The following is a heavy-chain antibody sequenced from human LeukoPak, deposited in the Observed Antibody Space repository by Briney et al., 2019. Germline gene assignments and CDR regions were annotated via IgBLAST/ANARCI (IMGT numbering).Heavy chain of an antibody. V-gene: IGHV4-34*01. CDR3: ATIGGRYMTHFDD. CDR2: INHSGSS. CDR1: GGSFSGYY. J-gene: IGHJ4*02. D-gene: IGHD3-16*01. Sequence: SETLSLTCAVYGGSFSGYYWSWIRQPPGKGLEWIGEINHSGSSNYNPSLKSRVTISVDTSKKQFSLKVNSVTAADTAVYYCATIGGRYMTHFDDWGQGTLVTVSS.